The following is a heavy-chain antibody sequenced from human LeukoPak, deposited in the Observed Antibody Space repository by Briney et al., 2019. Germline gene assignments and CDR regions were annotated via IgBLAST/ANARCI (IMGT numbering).Heavy chain of an antibody. Sequence: GGSLRLSCAASGFIISSYWTSWVRQAPGKGLEWVANIKQDGSVKYYVDSVKGRFTISRDNAKNSLYLQMSSLRTEDTAVYYCARDPARRFDYWGQGTLVTVSS. J-gene: IGHJ4*02. V-gene: IGHV3-7*01. CDR3: ARDPARRFDY. CDR2: IKQDGSVK. CDR1: GFIISSYW. D-gene: IGHD2-2*01.